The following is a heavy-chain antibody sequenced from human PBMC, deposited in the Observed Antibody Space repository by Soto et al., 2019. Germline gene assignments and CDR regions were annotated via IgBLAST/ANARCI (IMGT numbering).Heavy chain of an antibody. J-gene: IGHJ5*01. Sequence: QVQLQESGPGQVKPSQTLSLTCTVSGDSIKSGHNYWSWIRQPPGKGPEWIGNICYVGSTSYNPVHKSRVTISVDTSRNQFSLKLSSVTAADAAIYYFARNTTRLGWFDSWGQGTQVTVSS. CDR3: ARNTTRLGWFDS. D-gene: IGHD7-27*01. V-gene: IGHV4-30-4*08. CDR1: GDSIKSGHNY. CDR2: ICYVGST.